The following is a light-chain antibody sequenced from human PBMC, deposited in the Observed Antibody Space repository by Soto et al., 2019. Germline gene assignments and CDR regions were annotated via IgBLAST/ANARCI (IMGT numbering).Light chain of an antibody. Sequence: QPALTQPASVSGSPGQSITISCTGTISNVGSYNLVSWYQQHPGKAPKLIIYEVNKRPSGVSNRFSGSKSGNTASLTISGLQTEDEADYYCYSYEGGRVFGGGTKLTVL. CDR1: ISNVGSYNL. CDR2: EVN. CDR3: YSYEGGRV. V-gene: IGLV2-23*02. J-gene: IGLJ3*02.